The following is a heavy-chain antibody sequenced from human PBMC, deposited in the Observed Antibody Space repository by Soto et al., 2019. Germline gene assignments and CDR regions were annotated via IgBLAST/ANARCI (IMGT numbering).Heavy chain of an antibody. J-gene: IGHJ6*03. D-gene: IGHD1-1*01. Sequence: GGSLRLSCAASGFSFSDYSMNWVRQAPGKGLEWVAVIWYDGSNKYYADSVKGRFTISRDNSKNTLYLQMNSLRAEDTAVYYCARDGRLGPSYYYMDVWGKGTTVTVSS. CDR2: IWYDGSNK. CDR3: ARDGRLGPSYYYMDV. CDR1: GFSFSDYS. V-gene: IGHV3-33*08.